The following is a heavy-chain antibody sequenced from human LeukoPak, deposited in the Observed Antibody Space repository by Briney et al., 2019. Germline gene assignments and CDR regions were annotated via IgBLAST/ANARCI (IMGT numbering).Heavy chain of an antibody. V-gene: IGHV1-2*02. CDR3: ARLLVITGD. J-gene: IGHJ4*02. D-gene: IGHD3-16*01. CDR1: GYIFTGYY. CDR2: INPNSGGT. Sequence: ASVKVSCKASGYIFTGYYMHWVRQAPGQGVEWMGWINPNSGGTKYARKFQGRVTMTRDTSITTAYMELSRLRSDDTAVYYCARLLVITGDWGQGTLVTVSS.